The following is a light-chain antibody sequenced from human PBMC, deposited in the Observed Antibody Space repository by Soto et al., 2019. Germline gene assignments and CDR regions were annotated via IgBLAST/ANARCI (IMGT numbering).Light chain of an antibody. Sequence: DIQMTQSPSSLSASVGDRVTITCQASQDISNYLNWYQQKPGKAPKLLIYDASNLETGVPSGFSGSGSGTDFTFTISSLQPEDIATYYCQQYDNLPWAFGPGTKVDIK. CDR1: QDISNY. J-gene: IGKJ3*01. CDR2: DAS. CDR3: QQYDNLPWA. V-gene: IGKV1-33*01.